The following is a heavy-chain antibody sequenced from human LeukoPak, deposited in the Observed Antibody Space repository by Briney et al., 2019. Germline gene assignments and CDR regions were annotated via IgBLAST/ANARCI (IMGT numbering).Heavy chain of an antibody. Sequence: GGSLRLSCAASGFTFSSYWMHWVRHAPGKGLVWVSRINSDGSSTSYADSVKGRFTISRDNAKNTLYLQMNSLRAEDTAVYYCARGGYTVSTGFDYWGQGTLVTVSS. D-gene: IGHD4-17*01. J-gene: IGHJ4*02. CDR1: GFTFSSYW. CDR3: ARGGYTVSTGFDY. V-gene: IGHV3-74*01. CDR2: INSDGSST.